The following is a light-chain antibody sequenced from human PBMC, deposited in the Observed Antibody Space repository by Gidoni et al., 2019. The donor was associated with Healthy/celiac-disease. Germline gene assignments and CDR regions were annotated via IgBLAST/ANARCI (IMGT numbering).Light chain of an antibody. Sequence: DIQMTQSPSTLSASVGDRVTITCRASQSISSWLAWYQKKPGKAPKLLIYKASSLESGVPSRFSGSGSGTEFPLTISRLQPDDFATYYCQQYNSYSGTFGQGTKVEIK. CDR1: QSISSW. CDR3: QQYNSYSGT. CDR2: KAS. J-gene: IGKJ1*01. V-gene: IGKV1-5*03.